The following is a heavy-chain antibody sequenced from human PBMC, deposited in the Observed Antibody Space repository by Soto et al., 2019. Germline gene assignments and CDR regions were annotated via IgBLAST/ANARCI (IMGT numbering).Heavy chain of an antibody. CDR2: IIPIFGTA. V-gene: IGHV1-69*13. CDR1: GGTFSSYA. CDR3: ARWPPRSSGYYQTLFDY. D-gene: IGHD3-22*01. Sequence: SGKVSCKASGGTFSSYAISWVRQAPGQGLEWMGGIIPIFGTANYAQKFQGRVTITADESTSTAYMELSSLRSEDTAVYYCARWPPRSSGYYQTLFDYWGQGTLVTVSS. J-gene: IGHJ4*02.